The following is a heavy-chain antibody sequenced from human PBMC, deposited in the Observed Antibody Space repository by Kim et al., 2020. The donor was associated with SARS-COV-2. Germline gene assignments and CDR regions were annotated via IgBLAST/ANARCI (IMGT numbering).Heavy chain of an antibody. J-gene: IGHJ6*02. D-gene: IGHD6-13*01. V-gene: IGHV4-39*01. CDR3: ARHGAAAAGTAIPYYHYGMDV. CDR2: VYYSGST. CDR1: GGSISSSSYY. Sequence: SETLSLTCTVSGGSISSSSYYWGWIRQPPGKGLEWIGSVYYSGSTYYNPSLKSRVTISLDTSKNQFSLKLSSVTAADTAVYYCARHGAAAAGTAIPYYHYGMDVWGQGTTVTVSS.